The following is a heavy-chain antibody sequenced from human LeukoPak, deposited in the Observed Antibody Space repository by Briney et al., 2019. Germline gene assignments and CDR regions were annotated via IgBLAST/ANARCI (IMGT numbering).Heavy chain of an antibody. CDR3: ARTMVRGVNHDFDY. Sequence: ASVKVSCKASGYIFTSYYMHWVRQAPGQGLEWMAIINPYGGSTSYAQKLQGRVTVTGDTSTSTVYMELSGLRSEDAAVYYCARTMVRGVNHDFDYWGQGTLVTVSS. D-gene: IGHD3-10*01. CDR2: INPYGGST. CDR1: GYIFTSYY. V-gene: IGHV1-46*01. J-gene: IGHJ4*02.